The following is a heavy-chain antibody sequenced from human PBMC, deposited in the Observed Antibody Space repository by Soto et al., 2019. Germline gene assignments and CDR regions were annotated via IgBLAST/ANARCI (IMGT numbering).Heavy chain of an antibody. CDR3: ARRRQNYYYYYMDV. Sequence: PSETRSLTCAVYGGSFSGYYWSWIRQPPGKGLEWIGEINHSGSTNYNPSLRSRVTISVDTSKNQFSLKLSSVTAADTAVYYCARRRQNYYYYYMDVWGKGTTVTVSS. CDR2: INHSGST. CDR1: GGSFSGYY. V-gene: IGHV4-34*01. J-gene: IGHJ6*03.